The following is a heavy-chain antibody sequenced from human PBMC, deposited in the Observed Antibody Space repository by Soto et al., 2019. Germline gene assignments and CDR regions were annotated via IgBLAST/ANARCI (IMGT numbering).Heavy chain of an antibody. CDR3: ARDPHYYDSSGDT. J-gene: IGHJ5*02. CDR2: IIPIFGTA. CDR1: GGTFSSYA. V-gene: IGHV1-69*13. Sequence: SVKVSCKASGGTFSSYAISWVRQAPGQGLEWMGGIIPIFGTANYAQKFQGRVTITADESTSTAYMELSSLRSEDTAVYYCARDPHYYDSSGDTWGQGTLVTVSS. D-gene: IGHD3-22*01.